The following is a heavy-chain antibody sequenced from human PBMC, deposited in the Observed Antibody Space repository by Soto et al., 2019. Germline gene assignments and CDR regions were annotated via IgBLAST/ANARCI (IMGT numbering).Heavy chain of an antibody. Sequence: ASVKVSCKASGYTFTGYYMHWVRQAPGKGLEWMGWINPNSGGTNYAQKFQGWVTMTRDTSISTAYMELSRLRSDDTAVYYCARGLVATITAGMDVWGQGTTVTVSS. CDR2: INPNSGGT. J-gene: IGHJ6*02. V-gene: IGHV1-2*04. CDR3: ARGLVATITAGMDV. D-gene: IGHD5-12*01. CDR1: GYTFTGYY.